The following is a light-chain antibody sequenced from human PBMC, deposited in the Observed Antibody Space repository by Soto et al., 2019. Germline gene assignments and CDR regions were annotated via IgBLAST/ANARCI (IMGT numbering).Light chain of an antibody. V-gene: IGKV3-20*01. J-gene: IGKJ1*01. CDR1: QTVTSSY. CDR3: QQYGNLPWT. Sequence: EIVLTQSPGTLSLSPGERATLSCRASQTVTSSYLAWYQQKPGQAPRLLIYVASSRASGIPDRFSGSGSGTDFTRTISRLEPEDFAVYYCQQYGNLPWTFGQGTKVEIK. CDR2: VAS.